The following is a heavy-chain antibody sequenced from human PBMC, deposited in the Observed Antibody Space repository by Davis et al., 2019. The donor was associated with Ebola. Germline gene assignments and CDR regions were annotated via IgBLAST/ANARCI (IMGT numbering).Heavy chain of an antibody. V-gene: IGHV4-61*01. CDR2: VYYNGNT. CDR3: ARHKVLYSSSHPLWF. J-gene: IGHJ4*02. D-gene: IGHD6-13*01. CDR1: GASVSNPTYY. Sequence: MPSETLSLTCTVSGASVSNPTYYWSWIRQSTGKGLEWIGYVYYNGNTNYNPSLKSRVTISVDTSNNQFSLKLTSVTAADTAVYYCARHKVLYSSSHPLWFWGQGTLVTVSS.